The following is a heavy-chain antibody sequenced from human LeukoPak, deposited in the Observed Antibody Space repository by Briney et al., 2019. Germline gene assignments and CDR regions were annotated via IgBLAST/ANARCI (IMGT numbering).Heavy chain of an antibody. CDR1: GLTFTSYA. J-gene: IGHJ4*02. CDR2: ITGSGGTT. V-gene: IGHV3-23*01. CDR3: AKMQGYFDY. Sequence: PGGSLRLSCAASGLTFTSYAMSWVRQAPGKGLEWVSAITGSGGTTYYADFVKGRFTISRDNSKNTLYLQMNGPRVEDTAVYYCAKMQGYFDYWGQGTLVTVSS.